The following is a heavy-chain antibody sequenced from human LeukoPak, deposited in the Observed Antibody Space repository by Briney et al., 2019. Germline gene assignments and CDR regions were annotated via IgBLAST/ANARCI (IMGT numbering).Heavy chain of an antibody. CDR3: ARDGSDWPTGY. CDR1: GFNFSDKY. CDR2: ISGSGTTI. J-gene: IGHJ4*02. D-gene: IGHD3-9*01. Sequence: GGSLRLSCGTSGFNFSDKYMSWIRQAPGKGLEWVSFISGSGTTIYYADSVKGRFTISRDNAKNSLYLQMSGLRAEDTAVYYCARDGSDWPTGYWGQGTLVTVSS. V-gene: IGHV3-11*01.